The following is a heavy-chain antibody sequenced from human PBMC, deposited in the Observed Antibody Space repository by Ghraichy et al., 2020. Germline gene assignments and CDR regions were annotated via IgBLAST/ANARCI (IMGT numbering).Heavy chain of an antibody. Sequence: SETLSLTCAVYGGSFSGYYWSWIRQPPGKGLEWIGEINHSGSTNYNPSLKSRVTISVDTSKNQFSLKLSSVTAADTAVYYCARGDRDSFDPWGQGTLVTVSS. CDR2: INHSGST. CDR3: ARGDRDSFDP. CDR1: GGSFSGYY. D-gene: IGHD3-22*01. J-gene: IGHJ5*02. V-gene: IGHV4-34*01.